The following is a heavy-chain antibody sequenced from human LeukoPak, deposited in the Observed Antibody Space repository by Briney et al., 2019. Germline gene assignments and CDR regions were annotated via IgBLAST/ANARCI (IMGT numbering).Heavy chain of an antibody. V-gene: IGHV3-9*01. CDR1: RFTFSSYV. Sequence: GGSLRLSCAASRFTFSSYVMSWVRQAPGKGLEWVSGFDYNSGRIDYADSVKGRFTISRDNAKNSLYLQMNSLRVEDTALYYCTKDVTPGGADVWGQGTTVSVSS. J-gene: IGHJ6*02. CDR3: TKDVTPGGADV. D-gene: IGHD1-14*01. CDR2: FDYNSGRI.